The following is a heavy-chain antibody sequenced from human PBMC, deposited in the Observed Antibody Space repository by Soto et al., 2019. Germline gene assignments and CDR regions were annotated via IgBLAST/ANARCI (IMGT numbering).Heavy chain of an antibody. CDR1: GFTFRSYS. CDR3: ARSTVTSTNY. CDR2: ISSSSSYI. J-gene: IGHJ4*02. Sequence: ESGGGLVKPGGSLRLSCAASGFTFRSYSMNWVRQAPGKGLEWVSSISSSSSYIYYADSVKGRFTISRDNAKNSLYLQMNSLRAEDTAVYYCARSTVTSTNYWGQGTLVTVSS. D-gene: IGHD4-4*01. V-gene: IGHV3-21*01.